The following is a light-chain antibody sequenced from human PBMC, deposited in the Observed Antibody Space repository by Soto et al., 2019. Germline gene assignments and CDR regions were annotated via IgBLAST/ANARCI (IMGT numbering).Light chain of an antibody. CDR2: DAS. V-gene: IGKV3-11*01. Sequence: IVLTQSPATLSLSPGKRATLSCRASQSVSSYLAWYQQKPGQAPRLLIYDASNRATGIAARFSGSGSGTEFALSISSLEPQDFAVYYCQQRSIRPYTFGQGTKLEIK. J-gene: IGKJ2*01. CDR3: QQRSIRPYT. CDR1: QSVSSY.